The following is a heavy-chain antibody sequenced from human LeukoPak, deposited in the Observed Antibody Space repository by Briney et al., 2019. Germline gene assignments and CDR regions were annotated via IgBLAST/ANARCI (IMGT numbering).Heavy chain of an antibody. CDR1: GFTFSSAW. D-gene: IGHD4-17*01. J-gene: IGHJ4*02. V-gene: IGHV3-15*01. CDR2: IKSKTDGGTT. CDR3: TTDLSLLGTVTDN. Sequence: GGTLRLSRAASGFTFSSAWMSWVRQAPGKGLEWVGRIKSKTDGGTTDYAAPVKGRFTISRDDSKNTLYLQMNSLKTEDTAVYYCTTDLSLLGTVTDNWGQGTLVTVSS.